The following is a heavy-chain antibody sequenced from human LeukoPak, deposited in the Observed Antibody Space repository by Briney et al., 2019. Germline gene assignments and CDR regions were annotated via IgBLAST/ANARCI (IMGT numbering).Heavy chain of an antibody. D-gene: IGHD2-2*01. CDR3: ALDIVVVPAASGGTDYYYYYGMDV. CDR1: GGTFSSYA. CDR2: IIPIFGTA. V-gene: IGHV1-69*01. J-gene: IGHJ6*02. Sequence: ASVKVSCKASGGTFSSYAISWVRQAPGQGLEWMGGIIPIFGTADYAQKFQGRVTITADESTSTAYMELSSLRSEDTAVCYCALDIVVVPAASGGTDYYYYYGMDVWGQGTTVTVSS.